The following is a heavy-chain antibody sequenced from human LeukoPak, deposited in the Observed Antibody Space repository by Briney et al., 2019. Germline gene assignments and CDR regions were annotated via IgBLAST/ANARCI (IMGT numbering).Heavy chain of an antibody. CDR3: ARDGAVAAVFDY. V-gene: IGHV1-18*01. CDR2: ISPYNGDT. J-gene: IGHJ4*02. Sequence: GAVVKVSCKASGYTFTTYGVTWVRQAPGQGLEWMGWISPYNGDTNYAQNLQGRVTLTTDTSTSTAYMELRSLRSDDTAVYYCARDGAVAAVFDYWGQGTLVTVSS. D-gene: IGHD6-19*01. CDR1: GYTFTTYG.